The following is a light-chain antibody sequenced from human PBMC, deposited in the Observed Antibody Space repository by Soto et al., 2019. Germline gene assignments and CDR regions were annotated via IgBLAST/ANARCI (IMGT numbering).Light chain of an antibody. Sequence: DIVMTQSPLSLPVTPGEPASISCRSSQSLLHSNGYNYLDWYLQKPGQSPQLLVYLGSNRASGVPYRFSESGSGTDLTLQISRMEAEDVGVYYGMQALQMPITLGQGTRLVI. CDR2: LGS. V-gene: IGKV2-28*01. CDR3: MQALQMPIT. J-gene: IGKJ5*01. CDR1: QSLLHSNGYNY.